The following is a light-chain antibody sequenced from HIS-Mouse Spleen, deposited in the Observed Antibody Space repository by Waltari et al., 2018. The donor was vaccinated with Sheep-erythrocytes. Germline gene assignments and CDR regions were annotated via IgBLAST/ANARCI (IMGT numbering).Light chain of an antibody. CDR1: SSDVGSYNL. V-gene: IGLV2-23*03. CDR3: CSYAGSSTFHVV. J-gene: IGLJ2*01. Sequence: QSALTQPASVSGSPGQSITISCTGTSSDVGSYNLVSWYQQHPGKAPKLLIYEGSKRPSVVAHRFSGSKSGNTASLTISGLQAEDEADYYCCSYAGSSTFHVVFGGGTKLTVL. CDR2: EGS.